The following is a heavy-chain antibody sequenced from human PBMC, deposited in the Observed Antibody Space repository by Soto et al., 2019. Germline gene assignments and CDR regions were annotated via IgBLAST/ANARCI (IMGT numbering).Heavy chain of an antibody. V-gene: IGHV1-69*08. J-gene: IGHJ5*02. CDR3: ARDFHYALSGEANH. CDR2: IIPILGTA. CDR1: GGTFSSYT. D-gene: IGHD3-10*02. Sequence: QVQLVQSGAEVKKPGSSVKVSCKASGGTFSSYTISWVRQAPGQGLEWMGKIIPILGTANYSQKLQGRVTITADKSTSTAYMEMSSMRAEDTAVYYGARDFHYALSGEANHWGQGTLVTVSS.